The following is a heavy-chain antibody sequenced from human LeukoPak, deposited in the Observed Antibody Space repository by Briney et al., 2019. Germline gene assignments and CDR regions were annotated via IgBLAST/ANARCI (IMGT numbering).Heavy chain of an antibody. CDR1: GGSISSGSYY. CDR2: IYTSGST. D-gene: IGHD2-15*01. CDR3: ARDSSRSEGAFDI. J-gene: IGHJ3*02. Sequence: SETLSLTCTVSGGSISSGSYYWGWIRRPAGKGLEWIGRIYTSGSTNYNPSLKSRVTISVDTSKNQFSLKLSSVTAADTAVYYCARDSSRSEGAFDIWGQGTMVTASS. V-gene: IGHV4-61*02.